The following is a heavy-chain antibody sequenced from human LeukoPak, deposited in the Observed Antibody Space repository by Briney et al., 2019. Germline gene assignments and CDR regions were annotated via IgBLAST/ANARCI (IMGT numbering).Heavy chain of an antibody. CDR3: ERDGENRGRQNFDY. D-gene: IGHD3-10*01. J-gene: IGHJ4*02. CDR1: GFTFSDYY. CDR2: IISSGSNI. Sequence: PGGSLRLSCAPSGFTFSDYYMSWIRQALGKRLEWGSYIISSGSNIYYADSVKGRFNISRDNDKNSLYLQMNSLRAEDTAVYYCERDGENRGRQNFDYWGQGTMVTVSP. V-gene: IGHV3-11*01.